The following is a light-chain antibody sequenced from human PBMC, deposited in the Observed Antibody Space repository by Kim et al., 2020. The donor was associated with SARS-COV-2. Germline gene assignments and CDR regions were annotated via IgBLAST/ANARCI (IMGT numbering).Light chain of an antibody. V-gene: IGLV1-44*01. Sequence: GQRVTISCSGPHPNLGTNSVHCYQQFPGPAPEVLIYKNNQRHSGVPARFSGSKSGTSASLAISGLQSEDEGDYYCAGWDDNLNAEVFGGGTQLTVL. CDR3: AGWDDNLNAEV. CDR1: HPNLGTNS. CDR2: KNN. J-gene: IGLJ3*02.